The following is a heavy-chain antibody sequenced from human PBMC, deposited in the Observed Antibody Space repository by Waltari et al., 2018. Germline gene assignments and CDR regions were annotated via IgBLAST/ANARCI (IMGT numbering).Heavy chain of an antibody. CDR2: IIPILGIA. CDR1: GGTFSSYT. V-gene: IGHV1-69*02. Sequence: QVQLVQSGAEVKKPGSSVTVSCKASGGTFSSYTISWVRQAPGQGLEWMGRIIPILGIANYAQKFQGRVTITADKSTRQAYMALNSLRAEDTAVYYCAKGSRSFLHFDYWIQGTLVTVTS. J-gene: IGHJ4*01. CDR3: AKGSRSFLHFDY. D-gene: IGHD3-10*01.